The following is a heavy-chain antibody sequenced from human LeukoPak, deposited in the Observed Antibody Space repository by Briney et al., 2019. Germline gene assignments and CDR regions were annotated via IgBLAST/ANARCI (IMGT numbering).Heavy chain of an antibody. J-gene: IGHJ4*02. V-gene: IGHV4-61*01. CDR2: IYYTGST. D-gene: IGHD3-10*01. CDR3: ARRGGSGRSFDY. CDR1: GGSVSSGTYY. Sequence: SETLSLTCTVSGGSVSSGTYYWSWIRQPPGKGLEWIGYIYYTGSTNYNPSLKSRLTISVDTSKNQFSLKLSSVTAADTAVYYCARRGGSGRSFDYWGQGTLVTVSP.